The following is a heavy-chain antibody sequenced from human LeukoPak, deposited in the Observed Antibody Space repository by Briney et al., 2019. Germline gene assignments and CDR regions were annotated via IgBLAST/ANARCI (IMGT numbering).Heavy chain of an antibody. Sequence: ASVKVSCKASGYTFTGYYMHWVRQAPGQGLEWMGWINPNSGGTNYAQKFQGWVTMTRDTSISTAYMELSRLRSDDTAVYYCARGGTGGTTGYYYGMDVWGQGTTVTVSS. V-gene: IGHV1-2*04. CDR3: ARGGTGGTTGYYYGMDV. CDR1: GYTFTGYY. CDR2: INPNSGGT. J-gene: IGHJ6*02. D-gene: IGHD1-1*01.